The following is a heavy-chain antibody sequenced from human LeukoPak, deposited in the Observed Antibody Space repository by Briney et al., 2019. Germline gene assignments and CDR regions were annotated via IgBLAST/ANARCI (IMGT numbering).Heavy chain of an antibody. D-gene: IGHD1-26*01. V-gene: IGHV3-30-3*01. CDR2: ISYDGSNK. J-gene: IGHJ4*02. Sequence: GGSPRLSCAASGFTFSSYAMPWVRQAPGKGLEWVAVISYDGSNKYYADSVKGRFTISRDNSKNTLYLQMNSLRAEDTAVYYCARGTRIVGARVGGDWGQGTLVTVSS. CDR1: GFTFSSYA. CDR3: ARGTRIVGARVGGD.